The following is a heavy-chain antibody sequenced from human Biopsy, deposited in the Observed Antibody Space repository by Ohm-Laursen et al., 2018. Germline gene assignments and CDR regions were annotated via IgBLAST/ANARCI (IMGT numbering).Heavy chain of an antibody. Sequence: TLSLTCTVSGGAISTDGYYWSWIRQHPGKGLEWIAYIYPSGITFSNPSLGSRITISVNTSANCYSLSLTSVTAADTAVYYCARVEGEQLINSGMDVWGQGTTVTVSS. CDR1: GGAISTDGYY. J-gene: IGHJ6*02. D-gene: IGHD1-1*01. CDR3: ARVEGEQLINSGMDV. CDR2: IYPSGIT. V-gene: IGHV4-31*03.